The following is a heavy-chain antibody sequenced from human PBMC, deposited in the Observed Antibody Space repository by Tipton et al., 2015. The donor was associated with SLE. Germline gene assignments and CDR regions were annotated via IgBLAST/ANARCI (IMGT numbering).Heavy chain of an antibody. CDR3: ARERISLITYYYGSGSLDY. V-gene: IGHV3-30*04. Sequence: QLVQSGGGVVQPGRSLRLSCAASGFTFSSYAMHWVRQAPGKGLEWVAVISYDGSNKYYADSVKGRFTISRDNSKNTLYLQMNSLRAEDTAVYYCARERISLITYYYGSGSLDYWGQGTLVTVSS. D-gene: IGHD3-10*01. CDR2: ISYDGSNK. CDR1: GFTFSSYA. J-gene: IGHJ4*02.